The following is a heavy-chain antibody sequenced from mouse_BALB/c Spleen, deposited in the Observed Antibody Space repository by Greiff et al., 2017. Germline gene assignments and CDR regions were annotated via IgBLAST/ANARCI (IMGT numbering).Heavy chain of an antibody. CDR2: ISNGGGST. D-gene: IGHD1-1*01. Sequence: EVKVEESGGGLVQPGGSLKLSCAASGFTFSSYTMSWVRQTPEKRLEWVAYISNGGGSTYYPDTVKGRFTISRDNAKNTLYLQMSSLKSEDTAMYYCARKSSQYYFDYWGQGTTLTVSS. CDR1: GFTFSSYT. CDR3: ARKSSQYYFDY. J-gene: IGHJ2*01. V-gene: IGHV5-12-2*01.